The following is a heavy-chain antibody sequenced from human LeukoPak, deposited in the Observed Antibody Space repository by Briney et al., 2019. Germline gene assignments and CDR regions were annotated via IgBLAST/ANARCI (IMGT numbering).Heavy chain of an antibody. V-gene: IGHV1-2*02. D-gene: IGHD2-8*01. J-gene: IGHJ4*02. CDR3: ARDQRPYCTNGVCYFDY. CDR2: INPNSGGT. CDR1: GYTFTGHY. Sequence: ASVKVSCKASGYTFTGHYMHWVRQAPGQGLEWMGWINPNSGGTNYAQKFQGRVTMTRDTSISTAYMELSRLRSDDTAVYYCARDQRPYCTNGVCYFDYWGQGTLVTVSS.